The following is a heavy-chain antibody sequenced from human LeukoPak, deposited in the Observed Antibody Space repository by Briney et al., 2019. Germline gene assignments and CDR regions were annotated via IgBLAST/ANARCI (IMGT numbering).Heavy chain of an antibody. V-gene: IGHV4-38-2*01. CDR2: TYHSGST. J-gene: IGHJ4*02. D-gene: IGHD1-26*01. CDR1: GYSISSGYY. Sequence: SETLSLTCAVSGYSISSGYYWGWIRQPPGKGLEWIGSTYHSGSTYYNPSLKSRVTISVDTSKNQFSLKLSSVTAADTAVYYCARCIVGATLFDYWGQGTLVTVSS. CDR3: ARCIVGATLFDY.